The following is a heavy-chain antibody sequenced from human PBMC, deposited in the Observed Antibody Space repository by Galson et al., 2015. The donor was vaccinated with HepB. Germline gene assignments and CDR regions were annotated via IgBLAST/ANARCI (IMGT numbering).Heavy chain of an antibody. V-gene: IGHV1-69*10. J-gene: IGHJ5*02. Sequence: SVKVSCKASGGTFSSYAISWVRQAPGQGLEWMGGIIPILGIANYAQKFQGRVTITADKSTSTAYMELSSLRSEDTAVYYCARTAHGSGSYYPVPGWFDPWGQGTLVTVSS. CDR2: IIPILGIA. CDR1: GGTFSSYA. CDR3: ARTAHGSGSYYPVPGWFDP. D-gene: IGHD3-10*01.